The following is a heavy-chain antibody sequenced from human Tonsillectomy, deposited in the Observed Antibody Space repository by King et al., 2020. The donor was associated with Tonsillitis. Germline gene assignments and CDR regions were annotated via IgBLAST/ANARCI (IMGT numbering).Heavy chain of an antibody. J-gene: IGHJ3*02. Sequence: VQLVESGGGLVQPGGSLRLSCAASGFTFSSYWMHWVRQAPGKGLVWVSRINSDGSSTNYADSVKGRFTFSRDNAKNTLYLQMNSLRAEDRAVYYCARGGPSGSFDISGQGTMVTVSS. CDR2: INSDGSST. CDR1: GFTFSSYW. V-gene: IGHV3-74*01. CDR3: ARGGPSGSFDI.